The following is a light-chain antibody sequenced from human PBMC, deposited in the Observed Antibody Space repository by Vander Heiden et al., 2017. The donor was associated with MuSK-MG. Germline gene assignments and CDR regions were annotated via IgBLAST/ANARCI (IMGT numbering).Light chain of an antibody. V-gene: IGKV1-39*01. CDR1: QSTSSY. CDR2: AAS. Sequence: LTQATSSMSPSSGDRVTITCRASQSTSSYLNWYQQKPGKAPKLLIYAASSLQSGAPSRFSDSGSGIDFTLTISSLQPEDFAPYYGQQSDSNVSITFGGGTKVEIK. CDR3: QQSDSNVSIT. J-gene: IGKJ4*01.